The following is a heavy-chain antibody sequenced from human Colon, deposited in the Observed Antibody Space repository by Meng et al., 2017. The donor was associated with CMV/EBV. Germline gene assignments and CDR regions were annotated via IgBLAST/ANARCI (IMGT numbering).Heavy chain of an antibody. Sequence: SVKVSCKASGGTFSDNVITWVRQAPGQGLEWMGGIIPIFGTTKYAQKFQGRVTITRDESTSTAYMELSGLRSEDTAIYYCAREEYCSSTSCYPIIDYWGQGTLVTVSS. CDR1: GGTFSDNV. CDR2: IIPIFGTT. J-gene: IGHJ4*02. CDR3: AREEYCSSTSCYPIIDY. V-gene: IGHV1-69*05. D-gene: IGHD2-2*01.